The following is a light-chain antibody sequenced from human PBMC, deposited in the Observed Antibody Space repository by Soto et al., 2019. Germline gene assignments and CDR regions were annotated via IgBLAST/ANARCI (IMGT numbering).Light chain of an antibody. J-gene: IGKJ1*01. CDR1: QNILYSSNNKNY. CDR2: WAS. Sequence: DIVMTQSPASLAVSLGERATIDCKSSQNILYSSNNKNYLAWYQQKPGQPPRLLFYWASSRESGVPDRFSGSGSGTDFTLTISSLQAEDVAVYYCQQYYSTSLTFGQGTKVDIK. V-gene: IGKV4-1*01. CDR3: QQYYSTSLT.